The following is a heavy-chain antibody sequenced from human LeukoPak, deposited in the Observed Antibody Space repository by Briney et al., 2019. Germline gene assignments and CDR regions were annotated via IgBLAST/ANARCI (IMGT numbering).Heavy chain of an antibody. CDR3: AKERQNYFDY. Sequence: PGGSLRLSCAASGFTLSSYAMHWVRQAPGKGLEWVAVISYDGSNKYYADSVKGRFTISRDNSKNTLYLQMNSLRAEDTAVYYCAKERQNYFDYWGQGTLVTVSS. J-gene: IGHJ4*02. V-gene: IGHV3-30*04. CDR2: ISYDGSNK. CDR1: GFTLSSYA.